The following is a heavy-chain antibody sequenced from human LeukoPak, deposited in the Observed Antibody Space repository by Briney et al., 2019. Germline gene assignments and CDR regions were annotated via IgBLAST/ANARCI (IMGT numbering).Heavy chain of an antibody. Sequence: SGTLSLTCTVSGDSINSLDLWSWVRQPPGKGLEWMGEMYRSGTTHSNPSVKSRVTISIDKSKNQVFLNLSPVTAADTAVSYCARLVGRYSSGLYYYYFDYWGQATLVTVSS. CDR3: ARLVGRYSSGLYYYYFDY. CDR1: GDSINSLDL. D-gene: IGHD3-22*01. V-gene: IGHV4-4*02. CDR2: MYRSGTT. J-gene: IGHJ4*02.